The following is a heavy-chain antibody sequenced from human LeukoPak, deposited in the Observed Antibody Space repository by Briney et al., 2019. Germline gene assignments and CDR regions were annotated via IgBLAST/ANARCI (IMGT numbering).Heavy chain of an antibody. Sequence: SVNLSCKASGYTFTNYGISWMRRAPGQGLEWMGWITTYNGYTNYAQKFQGRVTMTTDTSTSTAYMELRSLRSDDAAVYYCARLSGSYYIFDYWGRGSLASVSS. J-gene: IGHJ4*02. V-gene: IGHV1-18*01. CDR1: GYTFTNYG. CDR2: ITTYNGYT. D-gene: IGHD1-26*01. CDR3: ARLSGSYYIFDY.